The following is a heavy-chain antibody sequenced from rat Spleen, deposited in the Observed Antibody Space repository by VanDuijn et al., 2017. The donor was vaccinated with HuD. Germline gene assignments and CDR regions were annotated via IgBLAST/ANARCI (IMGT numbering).Heavy chain of an antibody. J-gene: IGHJ2*01. Sequence: EVQLVESDGGLVQPGRSLKLSCAASGFIFSNFDLAWVRQAPTKGLEWVASISTGGGDTYYRDSVKGRFTISRDIAKSILFLEMDSLRSEDTATYYCARRHYGYTDYFDYWGQGVMVTVSS. D-gene: IGHD1-9*01. V-gene: IGHV5S23*01. CDR2: ISTGGGDT. CDR1: GFIFSNFD. CDR3: ARRHYGYTDYFDY.